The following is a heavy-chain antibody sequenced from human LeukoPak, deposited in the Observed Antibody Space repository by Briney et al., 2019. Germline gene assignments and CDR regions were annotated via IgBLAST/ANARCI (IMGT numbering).Heavy chain of an antibody. CDR2: ISSTGGTA. D-gene: IGHD2-15*01. J-gene: IGHJ6*03. CDR1: ESTFSSFG. Sequence: GGSLRLSCAASESTFSSFGMSWVRQAPGKGLEWVSAISSTGGTAYYADSVKGRFTISRDNSKNTLYLQMNSLRAEDTAIYYCAKNGDRGAYCSGGSCYPYYYYNMDVWGKGTTVTISS. V-gene: IGHV3-23*01. CDR3: AKNGDRGAYCSGGSCYPYYYYNMDV.